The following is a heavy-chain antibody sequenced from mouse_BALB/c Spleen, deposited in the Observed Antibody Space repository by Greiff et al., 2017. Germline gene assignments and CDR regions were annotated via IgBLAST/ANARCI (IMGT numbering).Heavy chain of an antibody. CDR3: ARSTMITTGDARALAY. D-gene: IGHD2-4*01. CDR2: INPYNDGT. J-gene: IGHJ3*01. V-gene: IGHV1-14*01. CDR1: GYTFTSYV. Sequence: EVQLQQSGPELVKPGASVKMSCKASGYTFTSYVMHWVKQKPGQGLEWIGYINPYNDGTKYNEKFKGKATLTSDKSSSTAYMELSSLTSEDSAVYYCARSTMITTGDARALAYWGQGTLVTVSA.